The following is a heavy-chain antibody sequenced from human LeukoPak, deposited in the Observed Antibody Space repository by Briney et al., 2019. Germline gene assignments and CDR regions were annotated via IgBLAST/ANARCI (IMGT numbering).Heavy chain of an antibody. CDR2: VSYDGSNK. V-gene: IGHV3-30-3*01. J-gene: IGHJ4*02. Sequence: GGSLRLSCAASGFTFGRYAIHWVRQAPGKGLEWGAVVSYDGSNKYYADSVKGRFTISRDNSNNTLYLQMNSLRAEDTAVYYCARHWKLQVLDYWGRGTLVAVSS. CDR1: GFTFGRYA. CDR3: ARHWKLQVLDY. D-gene: IGHD1-1*01.